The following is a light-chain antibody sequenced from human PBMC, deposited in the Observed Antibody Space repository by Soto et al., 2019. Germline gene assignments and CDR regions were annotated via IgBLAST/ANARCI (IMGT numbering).Light chain of an antibody. CDR2: EGT. J-gene: IGLJ2*01. Sequence: QSALTQPASVSGSPGQSITIPCTRSSTDFENYNLVSWYQHCPDKAPKLIIYEGTKRPSEISDRFSGSESDTTASLIISGLQPEDEADYYCSSYAGSRARVVFGGGTKLTVL. CDR1: STDFENYNL. V-gene: IGLV2-23*01. CDR3: SSYAGSRARVV.